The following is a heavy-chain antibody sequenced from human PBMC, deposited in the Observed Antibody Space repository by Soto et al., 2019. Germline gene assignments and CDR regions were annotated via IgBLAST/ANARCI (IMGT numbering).Heavy chain of an antibody. D-gene: IGHD3-22*01. CDR2: ISSSSSYT. CDR1: GFTFSDYY. V-gene: IGHV3-11*03. CDR3: ARSEYYYDSSGTVGAFDI. J-gene: IGHJ3*02. Sequence: GGSLRLSCAASGFTFSDYYMSWIRQAPGKGLEWVSYISSSSSYTNYADSVKGRFTISRDNAKNSLYLQMNSLRAEDTAVYYCARSEYYYDSSGTVGAFDIWGQGTMVTVSS.